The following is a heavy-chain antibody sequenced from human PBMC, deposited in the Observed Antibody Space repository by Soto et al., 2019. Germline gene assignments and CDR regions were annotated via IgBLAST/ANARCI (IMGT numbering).Heavy chain of an antibody. V-gene: IGHV1-18*01. CDR2: ISGYNGDT. J-gene: IGHJ6*02. CDR1: GYTFTRYG. CDR3: AKNGQPPSSYYGMDV. D-gene: IGHD2-8*01. Sequence: ASVKVSCKASGYTFTRYGISWVRQAPGQGLEWMGWISGYNGDTNYAQKFQGRVTMTVDTSTTTAFMELTSLTSDDRAVYYCAKNGQPPSSYYGMDVWGQGTTVTVSS.